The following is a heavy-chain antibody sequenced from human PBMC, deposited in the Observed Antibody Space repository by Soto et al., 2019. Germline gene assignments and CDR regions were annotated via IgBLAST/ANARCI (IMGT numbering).Heavy chain of an antibody. J-gene: IGHJ4*02. Sequence: LTCLVCGGPISCRAYYSSWFRQRPGKGLEWIGYIYYTGSTHYNPSLKNRVTISVDTSKNQFSLNLSSVTAADTAVYFCARALNYGSGLDHWGQGTLVTVSA. CDR2: IYYTGST. V-gene: IGHV4-31*03. CDR3: ARALNYGSGLDH. CDR1: GGPISCRAYY. D-gene: IGHD3-10*01.